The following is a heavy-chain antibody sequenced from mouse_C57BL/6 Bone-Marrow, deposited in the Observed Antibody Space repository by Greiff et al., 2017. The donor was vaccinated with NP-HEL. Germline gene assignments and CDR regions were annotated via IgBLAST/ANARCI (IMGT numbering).Heavy chain of an antibody. CDR2: IYPGNSDT. J-gene: IGHJ1*03. Sequence: VQLQQSGTVLARPGASVKMSCKTSGYTFTSYWMHWVKQRPGQGLEWIGAIYPGNSDTSYNQKFKGKAKLTAVTSASTAYMELSSLTNEDSAVYYCTRGNGYHWYFDVWGTGTTVTVSS. D-gene: IGHD2-2*01. CDR1: GYTFTSYW. CDR3: TRGNGYHWYFDV. V-gene: IGHV1-5*01.